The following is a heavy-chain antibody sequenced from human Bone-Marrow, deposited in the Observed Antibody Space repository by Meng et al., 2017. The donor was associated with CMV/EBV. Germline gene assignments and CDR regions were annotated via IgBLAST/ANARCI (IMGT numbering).Heavy chain of an antibody. V-gene: IGHV4-61*01. D-gene: IGHD6-6*01. CDR3: ARTNNRFEYSSSGAGMDV. CDR1: GGSVSSGSYY. Sequence: GSLRLPCTVSGGSVSSGSYYWSWIRQPPGKGLEWIGYIYYSGSTNYNPSLKSRVTISVDTSKNQFSLKLSSVTAEDTAVYYCARTNNRFEYSSSGAGMDVWGQGTTVTVSS. CDR2: IYYSGST. J-gene: IGHJ6*02.